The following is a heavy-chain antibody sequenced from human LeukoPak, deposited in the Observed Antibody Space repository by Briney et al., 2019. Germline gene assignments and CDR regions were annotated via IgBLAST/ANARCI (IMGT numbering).Heavy chain of an antibody. Sequence: SVKVSCKASGGTFSSYAISWVRQAPGQGLEWMGGIIPIFGTANYAQKFQGRVTITADKSTSTAYMELNSLRSEDTAVYYCAREACSTSCQKNWFDPWGQGTLVTVSS. CDR3: AREACSTSCQKNWFDP. CDR1: GGTFSSYA. D-gene: IGHD2-2*01. J-gene: IGHJ5*02. CDR2: IIPIFGTA. V-gene: IGHV1-69*06.